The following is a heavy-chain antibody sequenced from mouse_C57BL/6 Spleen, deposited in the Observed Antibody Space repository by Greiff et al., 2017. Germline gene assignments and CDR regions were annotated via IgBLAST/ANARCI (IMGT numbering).Heavy chain of an antibody. V-gene: IGHV1-59*01. CDR2: IDPSDSYT. CDR1: GYTFTSYW. J-gene: IGHJ3*01. CDR3: ARDSNYGTWFAY. D-gene: IGHD2-5*01. Sequence: VQLQQPGAELVRPGTSVKLSCKASGYTFTSYWMHWVKQRPGQGLEWIGVIDPSDSYTNYNQKFKGKATLTVATSSSTAYMQLSSLTSEDAAVYYCARDSNYGTWFAYWGQGTLVTVSA.